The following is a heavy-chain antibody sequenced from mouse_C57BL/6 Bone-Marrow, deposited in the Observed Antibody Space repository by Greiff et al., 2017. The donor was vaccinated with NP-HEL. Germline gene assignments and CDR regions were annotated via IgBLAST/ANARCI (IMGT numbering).Heavy chain of an antibody. Sequence: VQLQQSGAELVRPGTSVKLSCKASGYTFTSYWMHWVKQRPGQGLEWIGVIDPSDSYTNYNQKFKGKATLTVDPSSSTAYMQLSSLTSEDSAVYYCARGFPAWFAYWGQGTLVTVSA. CDR1: GYTFTSYW. CDR3: ARGFPAWFAY. J-gene: IGHJ3*01. V-gene: IGHV1-59*01. CDR2: IDPSDSYT.